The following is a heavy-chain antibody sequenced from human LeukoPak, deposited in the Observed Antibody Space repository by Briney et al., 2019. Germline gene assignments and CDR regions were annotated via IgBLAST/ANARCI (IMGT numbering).Heavy chain of an antibody. CDR1: GFTFEDYA. D-gene: IGHD3-10*01. CDR2: ISWNSGYI. Sequence: GGSLRLSCAASGFTFEDYAMHWVRQAPGKGLEWVSGISWNSGYIHYADSVKGRFTISRDNAENSLYLQMNSLRAEDTALYYCVKDLNYGSGSYFDYWGQGTPDTVSS. J-gene: IGHJ4*02. CDR3: VKDLNYGSGSYFDY. V-gene: IGHV3-9*01.